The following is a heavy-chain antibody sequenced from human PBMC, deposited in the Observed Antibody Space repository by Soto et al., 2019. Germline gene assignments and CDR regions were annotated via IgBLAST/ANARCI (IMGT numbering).Heavy chain of an antibody. CDR3: ASRTGAWGYFDL. D-gene: IGHD7-27*01. CDR1: GGSISSGGYY. Sequence: QVQLQESGPGLVKPSQTLSLTCTVSGGSISSGGYYWSWIRQHPGKGLEWIGYIYYSGGTYYNPALKSRVTISVDTSKNQFSLKLSAVTAADTAAYSCASRTGAWGYFDLWGRGTLVTVSS. CDR2: IYYSGGT. V-gene: IGHV4-31*03. J-gene: IGHJ2*01.